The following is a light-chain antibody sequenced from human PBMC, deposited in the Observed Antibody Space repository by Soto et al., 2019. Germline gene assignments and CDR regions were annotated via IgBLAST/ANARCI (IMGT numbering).Light chain of an antibody. CDR3: TSFSSSTSLYV. CDR1: TRDIAGYNY. J-gene: IGLJ1*01. Sequence: QSALTQPASVSGSLGQSITISCTGTTRDIAGYNYISWYQQLPGKAPKLMIYQVTIRPSGISNRFSGSKSGNTASLTISGLHAEDEADYYCTSFSSSTSLYVFGTRTKVTVL. V-gene: IGLV2-14*01. CDR2: QVT.